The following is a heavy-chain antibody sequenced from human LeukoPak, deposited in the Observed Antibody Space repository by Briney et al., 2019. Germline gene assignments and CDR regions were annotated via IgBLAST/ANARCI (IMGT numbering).Heavy chain of an antibody. J-gene: IGHJ4*02. D-gene: IGHD3-22*01. CDR1: GFTFDDYA. V-gene: IGHV3-9*01. Sequence: GGSLRLSCAASGFTFDDYAMHWVRQAPGKGLEWVSGISWNSGSIGYADSVKGRFTISRDNAKNSLYLQMNSLRAEDTALYYCASIKLHYDPDYWGQGTLVTVSS. CDR3: ASIKLHYDPDY. CDR2: ISWNSGSI.